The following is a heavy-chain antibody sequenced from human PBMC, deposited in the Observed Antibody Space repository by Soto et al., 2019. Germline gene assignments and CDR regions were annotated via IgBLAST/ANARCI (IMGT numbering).Heavy chain of an antibody. Sequence: SGPTLVNPTQTLTLTCTFSGFSLSTSGVGVGWIRQPPGKALEWLALIYWDDDKRYSPSLKSRLTITKDTSKNQVVLTMTNMDPVDTATYYCAHMSIVELRPHPRKNWFDPWGQGTLVTVSS. J-gene: IGHJ5*02. CDR1: GFSLSTSGVG. V-gene: IGHV2-5*02. CDR3: AHMSIVELRPHPRKNWFDP. D-gene: IGHD1-7*01. CDR2: IYWDDDK.